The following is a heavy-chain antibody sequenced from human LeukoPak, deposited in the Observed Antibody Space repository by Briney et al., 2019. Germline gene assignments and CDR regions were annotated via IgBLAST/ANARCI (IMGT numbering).Heavy chain of an antibody. Sequence: GGSLRLSCAASGFTFSSYSMNWVRQAPGKGLEWVSSISSSSSYIYYADSVKGRFTISRDNAKNSLYLQMNSLRAEDTAVYYCARDFLYYDILGGGDDFDYWGQGTLVTVSS. CDR3: ARDFLYYDILGGGDDFDY. CDR1: GFTFSSYS. J-gene: IGHJ4*02. D-gene: IGHD3-9*01. CDR2: ISSSSSYI. V-gene: IGHV3-21*01.